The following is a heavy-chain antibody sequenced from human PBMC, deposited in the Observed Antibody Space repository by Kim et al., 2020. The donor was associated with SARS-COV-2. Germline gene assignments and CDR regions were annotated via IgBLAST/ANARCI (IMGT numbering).Heavy chain of an antibody. Sequence: SETLSLTCTVSGGSISSSSYYWGWIRQPPGKGLEWIGSIYYSGSTYYNPSLKSRVTISVDTSKNQFSLKLSSVTAADTAVYYCARVGGNVLLWFGELLSDNYYYYGMDVWGQGTTVTVSS. CDR1: GGSISSSSYY. CDR3: ARVGGNVLLWFGELLSDNYYYYGMDV. J-gene: IGHJ6*02. V-gene: IGHV4-39*07. D-gene: IGHD3-10*01. CDR2: IYYSGST.